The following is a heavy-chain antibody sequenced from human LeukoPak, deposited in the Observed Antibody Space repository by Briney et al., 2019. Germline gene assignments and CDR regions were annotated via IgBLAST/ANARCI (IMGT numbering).Heavy chain of an antibody. CDR3: ARTHYGDSNFDY. Sequence: SETLSLPCAASGVSISIYYLSCIRQPPGKALEWIGYIYYSGSTNYNPSLKSRVTISVDTSKNQFSLKLSSVTAADTAVYYCARTHYGDSNFDYWGQGTLVTVSS. J-gene: IGHJ4*02. V-gene: IGHV4-59*08. CDR1: GVSISIYY. D-gene: IGHD4-17*01. CDR2: IYYSGST.